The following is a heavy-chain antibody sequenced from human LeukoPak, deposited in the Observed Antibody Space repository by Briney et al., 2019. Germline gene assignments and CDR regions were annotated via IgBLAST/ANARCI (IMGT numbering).Heavy chain of an antibody. V-gene: IGHV3-20*01. J-gene: IGHJ5*02. CDR1: GFTFDDYG. D-gene: IGHD3-22*01. CDR2: INWNGGST. Sequence: GGSLRLSCAASGFTFDDYGMSWVRQAPGKGLEWVSGINWNGGSTGYADSVKGRFTISRDNVKNSLYLQMNSLRAEDTALYHCARVGYDSSGYYYSPWGQGTLVTVSS. CDR3: ARVGYDSSGYYYSP.